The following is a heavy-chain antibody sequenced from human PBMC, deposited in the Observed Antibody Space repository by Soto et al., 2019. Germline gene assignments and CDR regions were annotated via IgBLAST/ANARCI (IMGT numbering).Heavy chain of an antibody. CDR3: ARGHLSVVPVASWYYYMDV. V-gene: IGHV1-3*01. CDR2: VNAGNGNT. J-gene: IGHJ6*03. CDR1: GYSFSNYA. D-gene: IGHD2-2*01. Sequence: QVQLVQSGAEVEKPGASVKVSCKASGYSFSNYAVHGVRQAPGQRLEWMGWVNAGNGNTRYSQNFQGRGTITRDTSARTAYLELSSLRSADTAVYYCARGHLSVVPVASWYYYMDVWGKGTTVTVSS.